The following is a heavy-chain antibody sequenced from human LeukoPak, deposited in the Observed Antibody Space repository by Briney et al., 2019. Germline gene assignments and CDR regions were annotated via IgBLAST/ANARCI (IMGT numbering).Heavy chain of an antibody. CDR2: ISWNSGTT. D-gene: IGHD2-21*01. V-gene: IGHV3-9*01. CDR3: ARDIVVVAHDAFDI. Sequence: PGGSLRLSCAASGFTFDDYAMHWVRQAPGKGLEWVSGISWNSGTTGYADSVKGRFTISRDNAKNSLYLQMNSLRAEDTAVYYCARDIVVVAHDAFDIWGQGTMVTVSS. J-gene: IGHJ3*02. CDR1: GFTFDDYA.